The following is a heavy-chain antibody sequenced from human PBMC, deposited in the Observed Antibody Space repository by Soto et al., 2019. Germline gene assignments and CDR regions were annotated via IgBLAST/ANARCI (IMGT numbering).Heavy chain of an antibody. CDR3: ARALSYSSSLGWFDP. CDR2: ISAYNGNT. CDR1: GYTFTSYG. Sequence: QVQLVQSGAEVKKPGASVKVSCKASGYTFTSYGISWVRQAPGQGLEWMGWISAYNGNTNYAQKLQGRVTMTTDTSPSTAYMELRSLRSDDTAAYYCARALSYSSSLGWFDPWGQGTLVTVSS. D-gene: IGHD6-6*01. V-gene: IGHV1-18*01. J-gene: IGHJ5*02.